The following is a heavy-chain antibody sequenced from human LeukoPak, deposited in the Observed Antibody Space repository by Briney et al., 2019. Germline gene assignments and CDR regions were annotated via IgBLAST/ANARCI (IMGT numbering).Heavy chain of an antibody. Sequence: PGGSLRLSCAASGFTFSSYWMHWVRQAPGKGLEWVAFIRYDGSNKYYADSVKGRFTISRDNSKNTLYLQMNSLRAEDTAVYYCAKDIDCTNGVCEYFQHWGQGTLVTVSS. V-gene: IGHV3-30*02. CDR3: AKDIDCTNGVCEYFQH. CDR2: IRYDGSNK. J-gene: IGHJ1*01. CDR1: GFTFSSYW. D-gene: IGHD2-8*01.